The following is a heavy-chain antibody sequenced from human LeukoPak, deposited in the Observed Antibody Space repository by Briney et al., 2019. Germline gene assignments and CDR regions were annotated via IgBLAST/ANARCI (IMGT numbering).Heavy chain of an antibody. CDR3: ARRPSAMVRGWYFDL. V-gene: IGHV4-39*07. CDR1: GASISTYNVY. D-gene: IGHD3-10*01. Sequence: PSETLSLTCTVSGASISTYNVYWGWIRQPPGKGLEWIGKIYYTGTTFYNPSLKSRVTISVDTSKNQFSLKLSSVTAADTAVYCCARRPSAMVRGWYFDLWGRGTLVTVSS. J-gene: IGHJ2*01. CDR2: IYYTGTT.